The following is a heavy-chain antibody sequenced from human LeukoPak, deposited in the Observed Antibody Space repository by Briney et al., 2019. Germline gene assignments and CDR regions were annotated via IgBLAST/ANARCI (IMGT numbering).Heavy chain of an antibody. Sequence: GGSLRLSWAASGFTVSSNYMSWVRQAPGKGLEWVSVIYSGGFTDYADSVKGRFTISRDNSKNTLYLQMNSLRVEDTAVYYCASGKATAMAQGYWGQGTLVTVSS. J-gene: IGHJ4*02. CDR1: GFTVSSNY. CDR2: IYSGGFT. CDR3: ASGKATAMAQGY. V-gene: IGHV3-53*01. D-gene: IGHD5-18*01.